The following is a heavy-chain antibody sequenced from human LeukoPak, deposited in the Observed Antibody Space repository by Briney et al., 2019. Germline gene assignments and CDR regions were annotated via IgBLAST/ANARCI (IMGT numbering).Heavy chain of an antibody. V-gene: IGHV4-61*02. Sequence: PSETLSLTWTVSGGSISSGSNYWSWIRQPAGKGREWIGRIYTSGSTNYNPSLKSRVTISVDTSKNQFSLKLSSVTAADTAVYYCARGNYDILTGYLFDAFDIWGQGTMVTVSS. CDR1: GGSISSGSNY. J-gene: IGHJ3*02. D-gene: IGHD3-9*01. CDR3: ARGNYDILTGYLFDAFDI. CDR2: IYTSGST.